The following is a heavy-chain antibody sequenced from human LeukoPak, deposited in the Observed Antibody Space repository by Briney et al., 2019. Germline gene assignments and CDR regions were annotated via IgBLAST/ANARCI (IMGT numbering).Heavy chain of an antibody. CDR3: ARRGGVMDYYYGMDV. CDR1: GXSFTSYW. D-gene: IGHD3-16*01. CDR2: IYPGDSDT. J-gene: IGHJ6*02. V-gene: IGHV5-51*01. Sequence: GESLKISCKGSGXSFTSYWIGWVRQMPGKGMEWMGIIYPGDSDTRYSPSFQGQVTISADKSISTAYLQWSSLKASDTAMYYCARRGGVMDYYYGMDVWGQGTTVTVSS.